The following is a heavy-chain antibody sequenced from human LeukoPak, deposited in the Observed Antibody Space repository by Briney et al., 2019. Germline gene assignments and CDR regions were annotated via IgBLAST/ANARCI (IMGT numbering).Heavy chain of an antibody. V-gene: IGHV3-30*01. CDR2: ISYDGTIT. D-gene: IGHD3-10*01. Sequence: GGSLRLSCAASGFTFSSYALHWVRQAPGKGLEWVAVISYDGTITYYADSVKGRFTNSRDNPKNTLYLQLNSLRAEDTAIYYCAGDSTYYYDSGSSGPHYFDSWGQGTLVTVSS. CDR3: AGDSTYYYDSGSSGPHYFDS. J-gene: IGHJ4*02. CDR1: GFTFSSYA.